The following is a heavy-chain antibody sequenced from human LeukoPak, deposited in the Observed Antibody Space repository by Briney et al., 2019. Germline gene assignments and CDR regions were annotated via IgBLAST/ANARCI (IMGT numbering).Heavy chain of an antibody. J-gene: IGHJ4*02. Sequence: ASVKVSCKASGGTFSSYAISWVRQAPGQGLERMGGIIPIFGTANYAQKFQGRVTITADESASTAYMELSSLRSVDTAVYYCARPKATSGWYLDYWGQGTLVTVSS. D-gene: IGHD3-10*01. CDR3: ARPKATSGWYLDY. CDR1: GGTFSSYA. V-gene: IGHV1-69*13. CDR2: IIPIFGTA.